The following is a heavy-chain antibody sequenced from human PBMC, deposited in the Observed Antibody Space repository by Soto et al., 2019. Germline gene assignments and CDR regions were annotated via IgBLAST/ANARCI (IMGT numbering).Heavy chain of an antibody. D-gene: IGHD3-10*01. J-gene: IGHJ3*02. CDR1: GYTFTSYA. Sequence: QVQLVQSGAEVKKPGASVKVSCKASGYTFTSYAMHWVRQAPGQRLEWMGWINAGNGNTKYSQKFQGRVTITRDTSASTAYMELSSRRSEDTAVYYCARGASMVRGVILDAFDIWGQGTMVTVSS. CDR2: INAGNGNT. V-gene: IGHV1-3*01. CDR3: ARGASMVRGVILDAFDI.